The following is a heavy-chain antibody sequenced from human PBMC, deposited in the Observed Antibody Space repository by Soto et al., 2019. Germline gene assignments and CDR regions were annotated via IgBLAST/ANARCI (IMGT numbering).Heavy chain of an antibody. CDR3: ARGGYESSSVEEYYFDY. V-gene: IGHV1-69*01. J-gene: IGHJ4*02. Sequence: QVQLVQSGAEVKKPGSSVKVSFKASGGTFSSYAISWVRQAPGQGLEWMGGIIPIFGTANYAQKFQGRVTITADESTSTADMELSSLRSEDTAVYYCARGGYESSSVEEYYFDYWGQGTLVTVSS. CDR1: GGTFSSYA. D-gene: IGHD3-22*01. CDR2: IIPIFGTA.